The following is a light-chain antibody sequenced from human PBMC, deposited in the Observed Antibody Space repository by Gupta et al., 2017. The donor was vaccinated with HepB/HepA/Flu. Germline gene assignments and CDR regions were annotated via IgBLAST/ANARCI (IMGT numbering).Light chain of an antibody. CDR1: QSVSNY. CDR2: DTS. CDR3: QQRGNWPYT. J-gene: IGKJ2*01. Sequence: EIVLTQSPATLSLSPGERATLSCRASQSVSNYLVWYQQRPGQAPRLLIYDTSNRATGIPARFTGSGSGTXFTLTIXSLEPEDFALYYCQQRGNWPYTFGXGTNLEIK. V-gene: IGKV3-11*01.